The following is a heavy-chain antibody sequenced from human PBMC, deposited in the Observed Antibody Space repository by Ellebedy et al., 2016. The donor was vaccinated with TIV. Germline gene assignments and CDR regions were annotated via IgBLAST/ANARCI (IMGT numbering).Heavy chain of an antibody. CDR3: ARQIQGTAWYNSSPPYYFDY. V-gene: IGHV4-39*01. J-gene: IGHJ4*02. CDR1: GGSISSTSYY. Sequence: MPSETLSLTCSVSGGSISSTSYYWGWIRQPPGKGLEWIGNIYYSGSTDYNPSLKSRVTISVDTSKNQFSLKLSSVTAADTAVYYCARQIQGTAWYNSSPPYYFDYWGQGTLVTVSS. CDR2: IYYSGST. D-gene: IGHD6-13*01.